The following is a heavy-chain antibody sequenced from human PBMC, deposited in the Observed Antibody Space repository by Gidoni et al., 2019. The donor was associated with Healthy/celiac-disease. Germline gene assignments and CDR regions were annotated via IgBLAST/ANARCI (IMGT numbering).Heavy chain of an antibody. D-gene: IGHD3-22*01. Sequence: QVQLQESGPGLVTPSQTLSLTCTVSGGSISSGGYYWSWIRQHPGKGLEWIGYIYYSGSTYYNPSLKSRVTISVDTSKNQFTLKLSSVTAADTAVYYCAGSRVDSSGYNYWGQGTLVTVSS. J-gene: IGHJ4*02. V-gene: IGHV4-31*03. CDR3: AGSRVDSSGYNY. CDR1: GGSISSGGYY. CDR2: IYYSGST.